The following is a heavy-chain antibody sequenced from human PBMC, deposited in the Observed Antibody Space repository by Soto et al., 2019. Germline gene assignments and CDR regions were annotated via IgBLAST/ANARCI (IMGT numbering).Heavy chain of an antibody. V-gene: IGHV4-59*08. J-gene: IGHJ3*02. CDR2: IYYSGST. Sequence: SETLSLTCTVSGGSISSYYWSWIRQPPGKGLEWIGYIYYSGSTNYNPSLKSRVTISVDTSKNQFSLKLSSVTAADTAVYYCARRGGWLPFDIWGQGTMVTVSS. D-gene: IGHD6-19*01. CDR3: ARRGGWLPFDI. CDR1: GGSISSYY.